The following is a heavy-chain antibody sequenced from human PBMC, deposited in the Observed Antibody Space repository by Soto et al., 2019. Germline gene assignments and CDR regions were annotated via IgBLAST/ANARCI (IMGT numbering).Heavy chain of an antibody. V-gene: IGHV3-73*01. D-gene: IGHD5-12*01. J-gene: IGHJ6*02. Sequence: GGSLRLSCAASGFTFSGSAMHWVRQASGKGLEWVGRIRSKANSYATAYAASVKGRFTISRDDSKNTAYLQMNSLKTEDTAVYYCTRFLRLDGFKSQRYYYYGMDVWGQGTTVTVSS. CDR1: GFTFSGSA. CDR3: TRFLRLDGFKSQRYYYYGMDV. CDR2: IRSKANSYAT.